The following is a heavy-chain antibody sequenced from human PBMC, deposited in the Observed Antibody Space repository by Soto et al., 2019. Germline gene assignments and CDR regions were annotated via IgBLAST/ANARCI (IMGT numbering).Heavy chain of an antibody. CDR2: ISSSSSYI. CDR3: ARDGSGSYYYFDY. V-gene: IGHV3-21*01. J-gene: IGHJ4*02. CDR1: GFTFSSYS. Sequence: ESGGGLVKPGGSLRLSCAASGFTFSSYSMNWVRQAPGKGLEWVSSISSSSSYIYYADSVKGRFTISRDNAKNSLYLQMNSLRAEDTAVYYCARDGSGSYYYFDYWGQGTLVTVSS. D-gene: IGHD3-10*01.